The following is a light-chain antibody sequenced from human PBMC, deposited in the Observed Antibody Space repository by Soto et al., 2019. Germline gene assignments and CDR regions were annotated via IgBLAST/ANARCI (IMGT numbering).Light chain of an antibody. V-gene: IGKV3-11*01. J-gene: IGKJ4*01. CDR2: DAS. CDR1: QSVSSY. CDR3: QQRSKWLPPLI. Sequence: EIVLTQSPATLSLSPGERATLSCRASQSVSSYLAWYQQKPGQAPRLLIYDASNRATVIPARFSGSGSGTAFSLNISRHGPADLAFYSGQQRSKWLPPLIFGGGTK.